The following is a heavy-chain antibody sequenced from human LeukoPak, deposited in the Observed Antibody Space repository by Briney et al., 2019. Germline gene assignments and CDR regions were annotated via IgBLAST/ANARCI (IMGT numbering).Heavy chain of an antibody. V-gene: IGHV1-69*13. CDR1: GGTFSSYA. J-gene: IGHJ4*02. CDR2: IIPIFGTA. D-gene: IGHD1-26*01. Sequence: SVKVSCKASGGTFSSYAISWVRQAPGQGLEWMGGIIPIFGTANYAQKFQGRVTITADESTSTAYMELSSLRSEDTAVYYCARDRTVGATLVDYWGQGTLVTVSS. CDR3: ARDRTVGATLVDY.